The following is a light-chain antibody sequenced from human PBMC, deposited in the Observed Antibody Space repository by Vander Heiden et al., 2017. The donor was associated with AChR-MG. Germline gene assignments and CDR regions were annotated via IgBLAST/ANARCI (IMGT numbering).Light chain of an antibody. V-gene: IGKV3-20*01. CDR3: QQYGSSPPVT. J-gene: IGKJ3*01. CDR1: QSISSTY. Sequence: VLTLSPGTLSLSPGARATLSCRASQSISSTYLAWYQQKPGQAPRLLIYGASSRATGIPDRFSGSGSGTDFTLTISRLEPEDFAVYYCQQYGSSPPVTFGPGTKVDIK. CDR2: GAS.